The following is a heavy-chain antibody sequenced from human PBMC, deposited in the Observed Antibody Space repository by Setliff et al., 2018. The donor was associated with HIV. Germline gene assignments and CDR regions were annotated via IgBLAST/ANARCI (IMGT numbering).Heavy chain of an antibody. D-gene: IGHD2-15*01. V-gene: IGHV3-73*01. J-gene: IGHJ4*02. CDR3: TRLGPSDYCGGGNCYYDY. Sequence: PGGSLRLSCAASGFTFSGSAMHWVRQASGKGLEWVGRIKSKTNNYATAYAASVKGRFTISRDDSKKTAYLQMNSLETEDTAVYFCTRLGPSDYCGGGNCYYDYWGQGTLVTVSS. CDR2: IKSKTNNYAT. CDR1: GFTFSGSA.